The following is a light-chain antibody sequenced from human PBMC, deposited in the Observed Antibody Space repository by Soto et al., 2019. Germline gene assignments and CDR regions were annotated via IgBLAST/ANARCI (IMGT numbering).Light chain of an antibody. J-gene: IGKJ1*01. CDR2: DAS. CDR1: QSVSSY. V-gene: IGKV3-11*01. CDR3: QQYNNWPWT. Sequence: EIVSTQSQVTMSLSPGERATLSCRASQSVSSYLAWFQQKPGQPPRLLIYDASNRATGIPARFSGSGSGTDFTLTISSLESVDFAVYSCQQYNNWPWTFGQGTKVDI.